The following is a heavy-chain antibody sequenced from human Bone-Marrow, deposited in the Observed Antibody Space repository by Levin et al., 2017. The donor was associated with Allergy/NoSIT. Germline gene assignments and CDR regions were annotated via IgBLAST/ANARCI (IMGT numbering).Heavy chain of an antibody. J-gene: IGHJ6*02. CDR2: ISGGGTII. CDR3: AKDTAVAGNSYYYYGMDV. D-gene: IGHD6-19*01. Sequence: GESLKISCAASGFTLGDYYMSWNRQAPGKGLEWVSYISGGGTIIYYADSVKGRFTISRDNAKKSLYLQMNSLRAEDTAVYYCAKDTAVAGNSYYYYGMDVWGQGTTVTVSS. V-gene: IGHV3-11*01. CDR1: GFTLGDYY.